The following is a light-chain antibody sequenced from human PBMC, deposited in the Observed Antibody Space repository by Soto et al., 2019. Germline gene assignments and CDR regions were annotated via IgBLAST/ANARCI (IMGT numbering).Light chain of an antibody. Sequence: QSVLTQPPSASASLGASVTLTCTLSSGYSNYKVDWYQQRPGKGPRFVMRVGTGGIVGSKGDGIPDRFSVLGSGLNRYLTIKNIQEEDESDYHCGADHFGTGTKLTVL. J-gene: IGLJ1*01. V-gene: IGLV9-49*01. CDR1: SGYSNYK. CDR3: GADH. CDR2: VGTGGIVG.